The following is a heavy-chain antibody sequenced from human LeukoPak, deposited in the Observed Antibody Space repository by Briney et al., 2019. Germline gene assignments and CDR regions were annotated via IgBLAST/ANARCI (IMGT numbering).Heavy chain of an antibody. J-gene: IGHJ4*02. V-gene: IGHV3-21*01. CDR1: GFIFSSYS. D-gene: IGHD5-18*01. CDR3: AASTKHTAMVDY. Sequence: GGSLRLSCAASGFIFSSYSMNWVRQAPGKGLEWVSSIGSSSSYIYYADSVKGRFTISRDNAKNSLHLQMNSLRAEDTAVYYCAASTKHTAMVDYWGQGTLVTVSS. CDR2: IGSSSSYI.